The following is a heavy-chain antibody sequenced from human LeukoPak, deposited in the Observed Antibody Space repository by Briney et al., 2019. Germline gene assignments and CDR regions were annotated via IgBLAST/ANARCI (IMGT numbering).Heavy chain of an antibody. CDR3: AKVLSKGGGYYLTDY. V-gene: IGHV3-7*01. D-gene: IGHD3-22*01. CDR2: IKQDGSEK. J-gene: IGHJ4*02. Sequence: PGGSLRLSCAASGFTLSSYWMSWVRQAPGKGLEWVANIKQDGSEKYYVDSVKGRFTISRDNAKNSLYLQMNSLRAEDTAVYYCAKVLSKGGGYYLTDYWGQGTLVTVSS. CDR1: GFTLSSYW.